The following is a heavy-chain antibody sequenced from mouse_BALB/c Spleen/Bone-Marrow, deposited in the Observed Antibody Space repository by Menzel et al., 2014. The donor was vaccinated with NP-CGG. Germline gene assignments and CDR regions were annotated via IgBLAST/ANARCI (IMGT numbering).Heavy chain of an antibody. V-gene: IGHV1-69*02. CDR2: IYPSDSYT. J-gene: IGHJ3*01. CDR1: GYTFTSYW. Sequence: QVQLQHPGAELVRPGASVKLSCKASGYTFTSYWINWVKQRPGQGLEWIGNIYPSDSYTNYNQKFKDKATLTVDKSSSTAYMQLSSPTSEDSAVYYCTTGAYWGQGTLVTVSA. CDR3: TTGAY. D-gene: IGHD4-1*01.